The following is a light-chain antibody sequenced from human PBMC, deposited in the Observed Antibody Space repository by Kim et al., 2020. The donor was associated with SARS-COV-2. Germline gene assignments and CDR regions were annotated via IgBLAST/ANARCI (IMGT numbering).Light chain of an antibody. CDR2: YDS. V-gene: IGLV3-21*04. Sequence: APGKTVSITCGGNNIGSYSVHWYQQKPGPAPVLVIYYDSDRPSGIPERFSGSNSGNTATLTISRVEAGDEADYYCQVWDGDSDHEVFGGGTKLTVL. CDR3: QVWDGDSDHEV. CDR1: NIGSYS. J-gene: IGLJ3*02.